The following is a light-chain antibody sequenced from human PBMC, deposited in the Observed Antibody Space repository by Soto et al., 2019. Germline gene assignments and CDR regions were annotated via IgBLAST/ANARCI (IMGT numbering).Light chain of an antibody. Sequence: DIQMTQSPSSLSASVGDRVTITCQGSQGISSWLAWYQQKPGKAPRLLIYKASSLASGVPSRFSGSGSGTEFTLTISSLQPDDLATYYCQQYKTFGQGTRVEIK. V-gene: IGKV1-5*03. CDR3: QQYKT. CDR2: KAS. J-gene: IGKJ1*01. CDR1: QGISSW.